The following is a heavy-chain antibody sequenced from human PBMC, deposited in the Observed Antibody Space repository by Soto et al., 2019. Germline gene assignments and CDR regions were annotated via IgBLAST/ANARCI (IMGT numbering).Heavy chain of an antibody. Sequence: GGSLRLSCAASGFTFSGSAMHWVRQASGKGLEWVGRIRSKANSYATAYAASVKGRFTISRDDSKNTAYLQMNSLKTEDTAVYYCTSLATPKIWFGERGEDYWGQGTLVTVSS. J-gene: IGHJ4*02. D-gene: IGHD3-10*01. CDR3: TSLATPKIWFGERGEDY. V-gene: IGHV3-73*01. CDR2: IRSKANSYAT. CDR1: GFTFSGSA.